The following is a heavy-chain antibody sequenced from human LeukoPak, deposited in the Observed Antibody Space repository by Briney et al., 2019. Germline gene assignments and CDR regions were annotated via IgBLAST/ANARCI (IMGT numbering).Heavy chain of an antibody. D-gene: IGHD6-19*01. J-gene: IGHJ4*02. CDR1: GGTFSSYA. Sequence: SVKVSCKASGGTFSSYAISWVRQAPGQGLEWMGRIIPILGIANYAQKFQGRVTITADKSTSTAYMKLSSLRSEDTAVYYCARDRGRGGAVAGFDYWGQGTLVTVSS. CDR3: ARDRGRGGAVAGFDY. V-gene: IGHV1-69*04. CDR2: IIPILGIA.